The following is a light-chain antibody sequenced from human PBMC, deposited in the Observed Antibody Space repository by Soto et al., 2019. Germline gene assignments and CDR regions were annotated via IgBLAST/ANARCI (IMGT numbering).Light chain of an antibody. Sequence: DIQMTQSPSTLSASVGDRVAITCRASQDISKWLAWYQQKPGKPPKLLIYDASGLDSGVPSRFRGSGYVKELTLTISGLQPEDFATFYCPQYDSFLWAVGPGTKVDIK. CDR2: DAS. CDR1: QDISKW. V-gene: IGKV1-5*01. J-gene: IGKJ1*01. CDR3: PQYDSFLWA.